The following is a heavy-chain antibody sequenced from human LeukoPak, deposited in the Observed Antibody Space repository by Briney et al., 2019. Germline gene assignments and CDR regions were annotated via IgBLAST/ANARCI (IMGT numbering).Heavy chain of an antibody. V-gene: IGHV3-30*02. D-gene: IGHD2-15*01. CDR1: GFTFSSYG. J-gene: IGHJ6*03. CDR3: ARVLSVYSSYYMDV. Sequence: SGGSLRLSCAASGFTFSSYGMHWVRQAPGKGLEWVAFKGRFTISRDNSKNTLYLQMNSLRAEDTAVYYCARVLSVYSSYYMDVWGKGTTVTVSS.